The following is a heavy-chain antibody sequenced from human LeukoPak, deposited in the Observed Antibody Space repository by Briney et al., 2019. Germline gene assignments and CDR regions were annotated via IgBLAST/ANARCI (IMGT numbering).Heavy chain of an antibody. CDR3: ARDLYRIVVVPHYFDY. D-gene: IGHD3-22*01. V-gene: IGHV1-2*02. CDR2: INPYSGGT. Sequence: ASVKVSCKASGYSFTGYYMHWVRQAPGQGLEWMGWINPYSGGTNYAQKFQGRVTMTRDTSISTAYMELSRLGSDDTAVYYCARDLYRIVVVPHYFDYWGQGSLVTVSS. CDR1: GYSFTGYY. J-gene: IGHJ4*02.